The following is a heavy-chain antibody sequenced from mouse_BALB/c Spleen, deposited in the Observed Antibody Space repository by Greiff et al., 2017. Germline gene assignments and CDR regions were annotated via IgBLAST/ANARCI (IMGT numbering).Heavy chain of an antibody. D-gene: IGHD2-2*01. Sequence: VQLQQSGAELVKPGASVKLSCTASGFNIKDTYMHWVKQRPEQGLEWIGRIDPANGNTKYDPKFQGKATITADTSSNTAYLQLSSLTSEDTAVYYCARRPYGYDYEGAWFAYWGQGTLVTVSA. J-gene: IGHJ3*01. CDR2: IDPANGNT. CDR1: GFNIKDTY. V-gene: IGHV14-3*02. CDR3: ARRPYGYDYEGAWFAY.